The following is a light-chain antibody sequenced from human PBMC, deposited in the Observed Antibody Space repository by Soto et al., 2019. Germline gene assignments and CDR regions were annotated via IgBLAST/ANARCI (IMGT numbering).Light chain of an antibody. CDR3: MQGNHSPWT. Sequence: DIVMTQSPLSLPVTLGQPASISCRSSQSLVYSDGNTYLNWFQQTPGQSPRRLVSKVSDRDSGVPARFSGSGSGSDFTLKISRVEAEDVWVYYCMQGNHSPWTFGQGTKVEI. CDR2: KVS. CDR1: QSLVYSDGNTY. J-gene: IGKJ1*01. V-gene: IGKV2-30*01.